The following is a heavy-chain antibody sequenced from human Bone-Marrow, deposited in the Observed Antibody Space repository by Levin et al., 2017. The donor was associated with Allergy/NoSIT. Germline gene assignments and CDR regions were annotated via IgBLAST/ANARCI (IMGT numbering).Heavy chain of an antibody. CDR1: GVPVSSSYW. CDR3: APAGPDLD. J-gene: IGHJ4*02. V-gene: IGHV4-4*02. Sequence: SQTLSLTCAVSGVPVSSSYWWSWVRQPPGKGLEWIGEIYPSGRTNYNPSLKSRVTISIDKSKDQFSLKLTSVNAADTAVYYCAPAGPDLDWGQGTLVTVSS. D-gene: IGHD3-3*01. CDR2: IYPSGRT.